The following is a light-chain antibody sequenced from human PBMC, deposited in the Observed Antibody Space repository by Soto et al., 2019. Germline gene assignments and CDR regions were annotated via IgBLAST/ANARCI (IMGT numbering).Light chain of an antibody. CDR1: QSVGTY. V-gene: IGKV3-20*01. Sequence: EIVLTQSPATLSLSPGERATLSCRASQSVGTYLAWYQQKPGQAPRLLIYEASSRATGIPDRFSGSGSGTDFTLTISRLEPEDFAVYYCQQYGSSPTFGQGTRLEIK. CDR2: EAS. J-gene: IGKJ5*01. CDR3: QQYGSSPT.